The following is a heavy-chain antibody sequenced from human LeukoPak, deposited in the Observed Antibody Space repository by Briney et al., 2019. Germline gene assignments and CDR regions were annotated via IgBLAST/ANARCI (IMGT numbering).Heavy chain of an antibody. CDR1: GFTFSSYA. CDR3: ARIWDGAFDI. D-gene: IGHD3-16*01. J-gene: IGHJ3*02. Sequence: GGSLRLSCAASGFTFSSYAMHWVRQAPGKGLEWVAVISYDGSNKYYADSVKGRFTISRDNSKNTLYLQMNSLRAEDTAVYYCARIWDGAFDIWGQGTMVTVSS. V-gene: IGHV3-30*04. CDR2: ISYDGSNK.